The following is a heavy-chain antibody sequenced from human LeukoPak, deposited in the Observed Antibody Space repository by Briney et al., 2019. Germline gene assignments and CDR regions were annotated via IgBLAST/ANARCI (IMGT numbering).Heavy chain of an antibody. CDR3: ARAYSSGWYED. CDR1: GDSISLSFYY. CDR2: VYYSGTT. V-gene: IGHV4-39*07. J-gene: IGHJ4*02. Sequence: SETLSLTCSVSGDSISLSFYYWGWIRQPPGKALEWIGSVYYSGTTYYNPSLKSRVTISVDTSKNQFSLKLSSVTAADTAVYYCARAYSSGWYEDWGQGTLVTVSS. D-gene: IGHD6-19*01.